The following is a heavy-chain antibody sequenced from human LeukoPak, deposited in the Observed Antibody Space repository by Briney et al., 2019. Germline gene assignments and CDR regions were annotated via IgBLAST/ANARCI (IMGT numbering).Heavy chain of an antibody. CDR1: GFTFSTYG. Sequence: PGGSLRLSCAASGFTFSTYGMHWVRQGPGTGLEWVAVTSYDERKKYYGDSMKGRFTISRDNAKNTLYLQMNSLRAEDTAAYYCAKDFHGSGSFYFGGQGTLVTVSS. D-gene: IGHD3-10*01. J-gene: IGHJ4*02. V-gene: IGHV3-30*18. CDR2: TSYDERKK. CDR3: AKDFHGSGSFYF.